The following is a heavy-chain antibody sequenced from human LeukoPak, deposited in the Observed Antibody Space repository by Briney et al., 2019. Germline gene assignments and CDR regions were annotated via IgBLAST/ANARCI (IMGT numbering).Heavy chain of an antibody. J-gene: IGHJ4*02. CDR3: ARAWPTDYFDY. Sequence: PSETLSLTCTVSGGSISSYYWSWIRQPPGKGLEWIGYMYYSGTINYNPSLKSRVTISVDTSKNQFSLKLSSVTAADTAMYYCARAWPTDYFDYWGQGTLVTVSS. V-gene: IGHV4-59*01. CDR1: GGSISSYY. CDR2: MYYSGTI. D-gene: IGHD5-24*01.